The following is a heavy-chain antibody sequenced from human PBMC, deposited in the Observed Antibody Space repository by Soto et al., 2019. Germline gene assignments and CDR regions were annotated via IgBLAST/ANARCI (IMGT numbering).Heavy chain of an antibody. CDR3: AKDGGSSGWPPGGYYYYGMDV. V-gene: IGHV3-23*01. D-gene: IGHD6-19*01. CDR1: GFTFSSYA. Sequence: PGGSLRLSCAASGFTFSSYAMSWVRQAPGKGLEWVSAISGSGGSTYYADSVKGRFTISRDNSKNTLYLQMNSLRAEDTAVYYCAKDGGSSGWPPGGYYYYGMDVWGQGTTVTVSS. CDR2: ISGSGGST. J-gene: IGHJ6*02.